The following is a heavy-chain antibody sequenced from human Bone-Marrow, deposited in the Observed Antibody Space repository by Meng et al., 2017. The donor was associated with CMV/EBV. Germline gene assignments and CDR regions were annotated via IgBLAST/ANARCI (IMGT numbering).Heavy chain of an antibody. CDR2: ISSSGSTI. J-gene: IGHJ3*02. CDR3: ARDRATVPYNDAFDI. Sequence: GESLKISCAASGFTFSSYEMNWVRQAPGKGLEWVSYISSSGSTIYYADSVKGRFTISRDNAKNSLYLQMNSLRAEDTAVYYCARDRATVPYNDAFDIWGQGTRVTGSS. V-gene: IGHV3-48*03. CDR1: GFTFSSYE. D-gene: IGHD4-17*01.